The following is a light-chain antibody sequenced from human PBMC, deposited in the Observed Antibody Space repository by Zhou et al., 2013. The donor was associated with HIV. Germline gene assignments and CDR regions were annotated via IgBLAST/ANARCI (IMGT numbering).Light chain of an antibody. CDR1: QNVNGN. CDR3: QQYNDWPRT. Sequence: EIVMTQSPATLSVSLGETTTLSCRASQNVNGNLAWYQQKFGQAPSLLIYGASTRAAGVPARFSGRGSGTDFTLTISSLQSEDCAVYFCQQYNDWPRTFGQGTKAADQT. CDR2: GAS. J-gene: IGKJ2*01. V-gene: IGKV3-15*01.